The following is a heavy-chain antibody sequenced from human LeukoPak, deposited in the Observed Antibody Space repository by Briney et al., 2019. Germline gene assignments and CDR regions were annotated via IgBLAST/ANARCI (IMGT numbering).Heavy chain of an antibody. Sequence: ASVKVSCKASGYTFTSHYMHWVRQAPGQGLEWMGVINPGGGSTSYAQKFQGRIIMTRDMSTSTDYMELSSLRSEDTAVYYCARDNDSRDPPHFDYWGQGTLVTVSS. J-gene: IGHJ4*02. V-gene: IGHV1-46*01. CDR1: GYTFTSHY. CDR3: ARDNDSRDPPHFDY. D-gene: IGHD3-16*01. CDR2: INPGGGST.